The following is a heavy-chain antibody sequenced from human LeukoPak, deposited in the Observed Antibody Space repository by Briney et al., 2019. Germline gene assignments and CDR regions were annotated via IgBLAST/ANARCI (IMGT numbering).Heavy chain of an antibody. Sequence: PSETLSLTCTVSGAFISSGSYYWTWIRQPPGKGLEWMGYIYYTGSANYNPSLESRVTISVDTSKSQFSLKLNSVTAADTAVYYCARDNLATLDSWGQGTLVTVSS. D-gene: IGHD6-6*01. CDR1: GAFISSGSYY. CDR2: IYYTGSA. CDR3: ARDNLATLDS. J-gene: IGHJ4*02. V-gene: IGHV4-61*01.